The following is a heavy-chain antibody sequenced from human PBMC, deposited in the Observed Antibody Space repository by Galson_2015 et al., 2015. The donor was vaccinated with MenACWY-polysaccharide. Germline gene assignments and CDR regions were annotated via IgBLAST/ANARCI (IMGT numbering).Heavy chain of an antibody. J-gene: IGHJ6*02. CDR1: GFPFRSNS. Sequence: LRLSCAASGFPFRSNSMNWVRQPPGAGLEWVSYISSSGTIYYADSVKGRFTISRDNFKSTLYLQMNSLRPEDTGVYYCARSYCDRTTCYGMDVWGQGTMVTVSS. D-gene: IGHD2-21*01. CDR3: ARSYCDRTTCYGMDV. CDR2: ISSSGTI. V-gene: IGHV3-48*01.